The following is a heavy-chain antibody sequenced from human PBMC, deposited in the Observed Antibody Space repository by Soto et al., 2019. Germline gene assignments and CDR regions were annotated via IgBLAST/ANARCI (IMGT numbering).Heavy chain of an antibody. D-gene: IGHD6-19*01. J-gene: IGHJ1*01. CDR2: IIPILGIA. CDR1: GGTFSSYT. V-gene: IGHV1-69*02. Sequence: SVKVSCKASGGTFSSYTISWVRQAPGQGLEWMGRIIPILGIANYAQKFQGRVTITADKSTSTAYMELSSLRSEDTAVYYCARLLLSRYSSGWYGAEYFPHWGQGTLVTVSS. CDR3: ARLLLSRYSSGWYGAEYFPH.